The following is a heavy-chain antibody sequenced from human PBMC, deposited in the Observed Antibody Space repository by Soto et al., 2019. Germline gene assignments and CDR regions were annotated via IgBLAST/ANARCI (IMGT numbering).Heavy chain of an antibody. V-gene: IGHV1-18*01. CDR1: GYSFTTYG. J-gene: IGHJ4*02. CDR2: ISGYNGNT. D-gene: IGHD2-21*01. CDR3: ARDRACGPGSLDY. Sequence: QVQLVQSGAEVKKPGASVKVSCKASGYSFTTYGMSWARQAPGQGLEWMGWISGYNGNTNYAQKFQGRVTMTTDTSTTTAYMELRSLRSDDTAVYYCARDRACGPGSLDYWGQGILVTVSS.